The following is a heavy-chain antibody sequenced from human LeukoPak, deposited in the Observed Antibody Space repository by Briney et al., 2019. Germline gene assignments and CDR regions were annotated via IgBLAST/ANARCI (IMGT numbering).Heavy chain of an antibody. CDR1: GDSISSRNRY. D-gene: IGHD6-13*01. J-gene: IGHJ4*02. CDR2: IYSTATT. CDR3: ARGKGSSSWFGDFDY. Sequence: SETLSLTCTVSGDSISSRNRYWAWIRQPPGKGLEWIGNIYSTATTYYNPSLESRVTISIDTSKNQFSLRLTSVAAADTAVYYCARGKGSSSWFGDFDYWGQGTLVTVSS. V-gene: IGHV4-39*07.